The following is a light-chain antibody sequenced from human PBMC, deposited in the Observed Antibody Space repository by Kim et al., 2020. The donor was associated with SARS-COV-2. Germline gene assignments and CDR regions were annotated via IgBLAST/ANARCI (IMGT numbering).Light chain of an antibody. Sequence: EIVMTQSPATLSVSPGERVTLSRRASQSVSSNLAWYQQKPGQAPRLLIYGASTRATGIPARFSGSGSGTEFTLTISSLQSEDFAVYYCQQYNDWPPIPFGQGTRLEIK. V-gene: IGKV3-15*01. CDR2: GAS. J-gene: IGKJ5*01. CDR3: QQYNDWPPIP. CDR1: QSVSSN.